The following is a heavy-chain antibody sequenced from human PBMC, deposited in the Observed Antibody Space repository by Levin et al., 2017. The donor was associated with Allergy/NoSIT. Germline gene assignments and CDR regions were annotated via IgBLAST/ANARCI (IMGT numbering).Heavy chain of an antibody. CDR2: ISYDGSNK. Sequence: GESLKISCAASGFTFSSYGMHWVRQAPGKGLEWVAVISYDGSNKYYADSVKGRFTISRDNSKNTLYLQMNSLRAEDTAVYYCAKLEAVAGTGGWGQGTLVTVSS. CDR1: GFTFSSYG. J-gene: IGHJ4*02. D-gene: IGHD6-19*01. CDR3: AKLEAVAGTGG. V-gene: IGHV3-30*18.